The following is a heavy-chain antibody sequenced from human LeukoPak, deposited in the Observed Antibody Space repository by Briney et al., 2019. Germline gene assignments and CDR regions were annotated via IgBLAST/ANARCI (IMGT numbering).Heavy chain of an antibody. J-gene: IGHJ4*02. D-gene: IGHD3-9*01. CDR3: AIFFNQKTAYDILTATPYYFDY. CDR2: ISAYNGNT. CDR1: GYTFTSYG. V-gene: IGHV1-18*01. Sequence: ASVKVSCKASGYTFTSYGISWVRQAPGQGVEWMGWISAYNGNTNYAQKLQGRVTMTTDTSTSTAYMELRSLRSDDTAVYYCAIFFNQKTAYDILTATPYYFDYWGQGTLVTVSS.